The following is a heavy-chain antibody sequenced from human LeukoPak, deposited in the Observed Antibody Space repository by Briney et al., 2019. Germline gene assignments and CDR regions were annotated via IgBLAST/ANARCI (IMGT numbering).Heavy chain of an antibody. D-gene: IGHD2-21*02. V-gene: IGHV3-23*01. CDR3: ASDRLIVVVTADDY. Sequence: QPGGSLRLSCAASGFTFSSYAMGWVRQAPGKGLEWVSANSGSGGSTYYADSVKGRFTISRDNSKNTLYLQMNSLRAEDTAVYYCASDRLIVVVTADDYWGQGTLVTVSS. CDR2: NSGSGGST. J-gene: IGHJ4*02. CDR1: GFTFSSYA.